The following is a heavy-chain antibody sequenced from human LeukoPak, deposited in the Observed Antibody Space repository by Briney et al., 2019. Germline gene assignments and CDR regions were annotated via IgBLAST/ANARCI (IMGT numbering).Heavy chain of an antibody. CDR3: ARDSEMDV. J-gene: IGHJ6*02. V-gene: IGHV3-30-3*01. CDR2: ISYDGSNK. Sequence: GGSLRLSCAASGFTFSSYAMHWVRQAPGKGLEWVAVISYDGSNKYYADSVKGRFTISRDNSKNTLYLQMNSLGAEDTAVYYCARDSEMDVWGQGTTVTVSS. CDR1: GFTFSSYA.